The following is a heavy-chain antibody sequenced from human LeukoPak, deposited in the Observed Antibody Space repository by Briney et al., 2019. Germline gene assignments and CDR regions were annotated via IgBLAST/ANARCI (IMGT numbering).Heavy chain of an antibody. V-gene: IGHV3-33*08. D-gene: IGHD6-13*01. J-gene: IGHJ6*02. CDR1: GFTFSSYA. Sequence: GGSLRLSCAASGFTFSSYAMSWVRQAPGKGLEWVAVIWYDGSNKYYADSVKGRFTISRDNSKNTLYLQMNSLRAEDTAVYYCASGGVAAAGTTDHYCYGMDVWGQGTTVTVSS. CDR2: IWYDGSNK. CDR3: ASGGVAAAGTTDHYCYGMDV.